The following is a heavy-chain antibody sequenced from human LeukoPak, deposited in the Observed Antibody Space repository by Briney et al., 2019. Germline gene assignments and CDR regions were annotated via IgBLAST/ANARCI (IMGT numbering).Heavy chain of an antibody. CDR1: GFTFSSYE. CDR2: ISSSDSTI. Sequence: GGSLRLSCAASGFTFSSYEMNWVRQAPGKGLEWVSYISSSDSTIYYADSVKGRFTISRDNAKNSLYLQMNSLRAEDTAVYYCARDIAARHFYYYYGMDVWGQGTTVTVSS. V-gene: IGHV3-48*03. D-gene: IGHD6-6*01. J-gene: IGHJ6*02. CDR3: ARDIAARHFYYYYGMDV.